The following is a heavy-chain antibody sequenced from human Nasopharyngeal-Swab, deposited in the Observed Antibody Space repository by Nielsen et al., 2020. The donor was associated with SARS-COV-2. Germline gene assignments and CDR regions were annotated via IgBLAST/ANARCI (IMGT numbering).Heavy chain of an antibody. Sequence: ASVKVSCKASGYTFTGYYMHWVRQAPAQGLEWMGRINPNSGGTNYAQKLQGRVTMTRDTSISTAYMERRRLRSDDTAVYYCAGGVGSGSYYTYWYFDLWGRGTLVTVSS. D-gene: IGHD3-10*01. V-gene: IGHV1-2*06. CDR1: GYTFTGYY. CDR2: INPNSGGT. J-gene: IGHJ2*01. CDR3: AGGVGSGSYYTYWYFDL.